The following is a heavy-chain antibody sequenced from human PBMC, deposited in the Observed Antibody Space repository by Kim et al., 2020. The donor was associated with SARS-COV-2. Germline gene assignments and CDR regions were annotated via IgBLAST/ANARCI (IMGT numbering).Heavy chain of an antibody. Sequence: GGSLRLSCAASGFIFSSYSMNWVRQAPGKGLEWVSYIGPSSNDRNYADSVRGRFTISRDNAKNSLYLQMNRLRDDDTAVYYCVRDHQWAFDYWGQGTLVTVSS. CDR3: VRDHQWAFDY. J-gene: IGHJ4*02. CDR2: IGPSSNDR. V-gene: IGHV3-48*02. D-gene: IGHD2-8*01. CDR1: GFIFSSYS.